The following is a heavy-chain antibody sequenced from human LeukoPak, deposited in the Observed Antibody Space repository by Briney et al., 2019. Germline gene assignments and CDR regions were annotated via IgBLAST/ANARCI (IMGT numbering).Heavy chain of an antibody. CDR2: IYYSGST. Sequence: SETLSLTCTVSGGSVSSGSYYWSWIRQPPGKGLEWIGYIYYSGSTNYNPSLKSRVTISVDTSKNQFSLKLSSVTAADTAVYYCARGDDLWSGYYIDYWGQGTLVTVSS. D-gene: IGHD3-3*01. V-gene: IGHV4-61*01. CDR3: ARGDDLWSGYYIDY. CDR1: GGSVSSGSYY. J-gene: IGHJ4*02.